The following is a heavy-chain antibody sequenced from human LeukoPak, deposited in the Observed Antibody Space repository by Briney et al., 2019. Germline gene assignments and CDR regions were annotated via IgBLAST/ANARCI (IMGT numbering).Heavy chain of an antibody. CDR2: IGTAGDT. V-gene: IGHV3-13*01. D-gene: IGHD3-16*01. J-gene: IGHJ4*02. CDR3: ARGRDYPNRYYYDY. Sequence: GGSLRLFCAASGFPFSSYDMHLVRPATGKGLEWVSAIGTAGDTYYPGSVKGRFTISRENAKNSLYLQMNSLRAGDTAVYYCARGRDYPNRYYYDYWGQGTLVTVSS. CDR1: GFPFSSYD.